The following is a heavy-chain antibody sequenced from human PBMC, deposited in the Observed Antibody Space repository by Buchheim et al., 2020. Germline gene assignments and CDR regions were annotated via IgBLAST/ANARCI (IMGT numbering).Heavy chain of an antibody. V-gene: IGHV5-10-1*01. J-gene: IGHJ4*02. D-gene: IGHD3-3*02. CDR2: ISPTDSYT. CDR1: GYSFSSYW. CDR3: ARQPHHSISGVVIDF. Sequence: EVQLVQSGAEVKKPGESLRISCKGSGYSFSSYWISWVRQIPGKGLEWVGRISPTDSYTNYSPAFQGHVTISADTSIGTAYPEWSSLKASDNAIYFCARQPHHSISGVVIDFWGQGTL.